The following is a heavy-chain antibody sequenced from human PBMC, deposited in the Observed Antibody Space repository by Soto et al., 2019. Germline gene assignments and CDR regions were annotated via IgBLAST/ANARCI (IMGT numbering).Heavy chain of an antibody. CDR3: AKALWFGELFAFVI. J-gene: IGHJ3*02. D-gene: IGHD3-10*01. Sequence: QVQLVQSGAEVKKPGASVKVSCKASGYTFTSYAMHWVRQAPGQRLEWMGWINAGNGNTKYSQKLQGRVTITRDKYARTAYMELSSLSSEETAVYYCAKALWFGELFAFVIWGQGTMVTVSS. CDR1: GYTFTSYA. CDR2: INAGNGNT. V-gene: IGHV1-3*01.